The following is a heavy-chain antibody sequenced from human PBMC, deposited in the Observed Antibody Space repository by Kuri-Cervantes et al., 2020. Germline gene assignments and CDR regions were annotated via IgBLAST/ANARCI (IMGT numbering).Heavy chain of an antibody. CDR1: GFTFSSYG. V-gene: IGHV3-33*01. CDR3: ERHLAVAGLFDY. D-gene: IGHD6-19*01. Sequence: GGSLRLSCAASGFTFSSYGMHWVRQAPGKGLEWVAVIWYDGSNKYYADSVKGRFTISRDNSKNSLYLQMNSLRNEDTAVYYCERHLAVAGLFDYWGQGTLVTVSS. J-gene: IGHJ4*02. CDR2: IWYDGSNK.